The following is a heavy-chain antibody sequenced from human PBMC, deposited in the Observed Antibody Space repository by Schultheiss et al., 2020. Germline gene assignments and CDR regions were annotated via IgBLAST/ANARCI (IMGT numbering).Heavy chain of an antibody. V-gene: IGHV3-21*01. J-gene: IGHJ3*01. CDR1: GFTFSSYS. Sequence: GGSLRLSCAASGFTFSSYSMNWVRQAPGKGLEWVSSISSSSSYIYYADSVKGRFTISRDNSKNTLYLQMNSLRAEDTAVYYCARDGGGSYLGDWGQGTMVTVSS. D-gene: IGHD1-26*01. CDR2: ISSSSSYI. CDR3: ARDGGGSYLGD.